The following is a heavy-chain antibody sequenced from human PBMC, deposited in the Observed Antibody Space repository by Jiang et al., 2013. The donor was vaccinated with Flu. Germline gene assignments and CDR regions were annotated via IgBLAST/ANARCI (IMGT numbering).Heavy chain of an antibody. CDR2: MYHSGST. V-gene: IGHV4-30-2*01. J-gene: IGHJ5*02. CDR1: GGSISSGGYS. CDR3: ARLGNWFDP. Sequence: GPGLVKPSQTLSLTCAVSGGSISSGGYSWSWIRQPPGKSLEWIGYMYHSGSTSYNPSLKSRVTISLDRSKNQFSLKLNSVTAADTAVYYCARLGNWFDPWGQGARVTVSS.